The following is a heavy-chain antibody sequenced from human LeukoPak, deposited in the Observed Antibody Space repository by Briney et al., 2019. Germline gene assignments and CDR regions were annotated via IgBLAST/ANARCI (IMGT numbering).Heavy chain of an antibody. Sequence: SETLSLTCNVSGGSISSHYWSWIRQPPGKGLEWIGYIYDSGSTNYNPSLKSRVTISVDTSKNQFSLKLSSVTAADTAVYFCARDSGNPNAHFAYWGQGTLVTVSS. J-gene: IGHJ4*02. CDR1: GGSISSHY. CDR3: ARDSGNPNAHFAY. D-gene: IGHD1-26*01. CDR2: IYDSGST. V-gene: IGHV4-59*11.